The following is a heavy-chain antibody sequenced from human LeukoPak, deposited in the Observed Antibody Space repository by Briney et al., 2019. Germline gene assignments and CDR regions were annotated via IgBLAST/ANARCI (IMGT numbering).Heavy chain of an antibody. D-gene: IGHD2-2*01. CDR2: FDPEDGET. J-gene: IGHJ4*02. Sequence: ASAKVSCKVSGYTLTELSMHWVRQAPGKGLEWMGGFDPEDGETIYAQKFQGRVTMTEDTSTDTAYIELSSLRSEDTAVYYCATDFRWGYCSSTSCYPPGYWGQGTLVTVPS. V-gene: IGHV1-24*01. CDR3: ATDFRWGYCSSTSCYPPGY. CDR1: GYTLTELS.